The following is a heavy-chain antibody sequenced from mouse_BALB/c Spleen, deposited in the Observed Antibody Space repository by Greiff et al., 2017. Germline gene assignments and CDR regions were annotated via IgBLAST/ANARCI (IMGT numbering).Heavy chain of an antibody. J-gene: IGHJ3*01. CDR1: GFTFSNYW. D-gene: IGHD3-2*01. CDR3: TDSSGYEGFAY. Sequence: EVMLVESGGGLVQPGGSMKLSCVASGFTFSNYWMNWVRQSPEKGLEWVAEIRLKSNNYATHYAESVKGRFTISRDDSKSSVYLQMNNLRAEDTGIYYCTDSSGYEGFAYWGQGTLVTVSA. V-gene: IGHV6-6*02. CDR2: IRLKSNNYAT.